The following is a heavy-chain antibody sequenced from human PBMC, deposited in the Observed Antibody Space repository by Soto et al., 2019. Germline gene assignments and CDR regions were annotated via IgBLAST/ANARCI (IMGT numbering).Heavy chain of an antibody. J-gene: IGHJ6*02. V-gene: IGHV5-51*01. CDR3: ARHGRFDFWSADYYNHGMDV. Sequence: GESLKISCKGSGYSFTNYWIGWVRQMPGKGLEWIGIIFPGDSDTRRSPSFRGQVTISADKSISTAFLQWSSLKASDTAIYYCARHGRFDFWSADYYNHGMDVWGRGTTVTVSS. D-gene: IGHD3-3*01. CDR2: IFPGDSDT. CDR1: GYSFTNYW.